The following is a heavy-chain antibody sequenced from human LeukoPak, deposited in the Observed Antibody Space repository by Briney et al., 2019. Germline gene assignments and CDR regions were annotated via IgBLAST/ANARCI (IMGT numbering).Heavy chain of an antibody. CDR1: GFTFDDYG. V-gene: IGHV3-20*04. CDR3: VRRNHGSGSYIFDY. CDR2: INWNGGST. D-gene: IGHD3-10*01. Sequence: SGGSLRLSCAVSGFTFDDYGMSWVRQGPGKGLEWVSDINWNGGSTGYKDSVKGRFTISRDNAKNSLYLQINSLRAEDTALYYCVRRNHGSGSYIFDYWGQGTLVTVSS. J-gene: IGHJ4*02.